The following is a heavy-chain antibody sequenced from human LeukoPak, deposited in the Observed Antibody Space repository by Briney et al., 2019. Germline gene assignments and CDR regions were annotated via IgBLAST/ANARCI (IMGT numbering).Heavy chain of an antibody. J-gene: IGHJ4*02. D-gene: IGHD6-13*01. V-gene: IGHV1-18*01. CDR1: GYTFTSYG. CDR2: ISPYTGDT. CDR3: ARDRGGSLAAAGTELLWDY. Sequence: GASVKVSCKASGYTFTSYGINWVRQAPGQGLEWMGWISPYTGDTKNVQMLQGRVTMTTDISTSTAYMELRSLRSDDTAVYYCARDRGGSLAAAGTELLWDYWGQGTLVTVSS.